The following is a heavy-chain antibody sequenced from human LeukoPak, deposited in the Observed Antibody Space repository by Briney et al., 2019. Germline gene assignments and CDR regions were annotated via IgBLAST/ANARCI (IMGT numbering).Heavy chain of an antibody. CDR1: GGSISSGGYA. V-gene: IGHV4-30-2*01. J-gene: IGHJ4*02. CDR3: ARRGRRGRYDY. D-gene: IGHD2-15*01. Sequence: PSQTLSFTCAVSGGSISSGGYAGSRIRQPPGKGLEWIGYIYHSGSTYYNPSLKSRVTISVDRSKNQFSLKLSSVTAADTAVYYCARRGRRGRYDYWGQGTLVTVSS. CDR2: IYHSGST.